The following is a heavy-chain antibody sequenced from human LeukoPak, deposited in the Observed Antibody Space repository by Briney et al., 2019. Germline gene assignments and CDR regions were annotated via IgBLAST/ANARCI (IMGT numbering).Heavy chain of an antibody. CDR1: GYTFTSYG. V-gene: IGHV1-18*01. Sequence: ASVKVSCKASGYTFTSYGISWVRQAPGQGLEWMGWISAYNGNTNYAQKLQGRVTMTRDMSTSTVYMELSSLRSEDTAVYYCARDQKMYYYDSSGSPLWYWGQGTLVTVSS. D-gene: IGHD3-22*01. CDR2: ISAYNGNT. CDR3: ARDQKMYYYDSSGSPLWY. J-gene: IGHJ4*02.